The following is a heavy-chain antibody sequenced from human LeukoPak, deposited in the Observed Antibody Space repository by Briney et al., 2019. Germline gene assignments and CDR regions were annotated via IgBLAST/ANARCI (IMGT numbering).Heavy chain of an antibody. J-gene: IGHJ4*02. D-gene: IGHD1-26*01. Sequence: GASVKVSFKASGYTFTNYYMHWVRQAPGQGLEWMGIINPSGGSTSYAQKFQGRVTMTRDTSTSTVYMELSSLRSEDTAVYYCARDSGSYFRYFDYWGQGTLVTVSS. CDR3: ARDSGSYFRYFDY. V-gene: IGHV1-46*01. CDR1: GYTFTNYY. CDR2: INPSGGST.